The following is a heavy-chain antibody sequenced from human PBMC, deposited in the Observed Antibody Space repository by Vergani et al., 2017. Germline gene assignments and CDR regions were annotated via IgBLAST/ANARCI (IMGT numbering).Heavy chain of an antibody. Sequence: EVQLVESGGGLVQPGGSLRLSCAASGFTLSGSAMHWVRQASGKGLEWVGRIRSKANSYATAYAASVKGRFTISRDDSKNTAYLQMNSLKTEDTAVYYCTRRGYSSGSGDYWGQGTLVTVSS. D-gene: IGHD6-19*01. CDR2: IRSKANSYAT. CDR1: GFTLSGSA. CDR3: TRRGYSSGSGDY. J-gene: IGHJ4*02. V-gene: IGHV3-73*01.